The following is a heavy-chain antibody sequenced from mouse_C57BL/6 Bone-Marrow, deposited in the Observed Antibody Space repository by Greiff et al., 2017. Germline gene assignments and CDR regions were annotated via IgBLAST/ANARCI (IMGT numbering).Heavy chain of an antibody. CDR1: GYTFTDYY. CDR2: INPYNGGT. J-gene: IGHJ3*01. V-gene: IGHV1-19*01. D-gene: IGHD1-1*01. CDR3: ARGLGGSSWFAY. Sequence: VQLQQSGPVLVKPGASVKMSCKASGYTFTDYYMNWAKQSHGKSLEWIGVINPYNGGTSYNQKFKGKATLTVDKSSSTAYMELNSLTSEDSAVYYCARGLGGSSWFAYWGQGTLVTVSA.